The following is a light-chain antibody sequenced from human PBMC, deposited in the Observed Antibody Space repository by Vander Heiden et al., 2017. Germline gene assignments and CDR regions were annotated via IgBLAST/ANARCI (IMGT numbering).Light chain of an antibody. CDR3: AAWDNSLNGVV. V-gene: IGLV1-44*01. CDR1: SSNIGSNT. J-gene: IGLJ2*01. CDR2: SNN. Sequence: QSVLTQPPSASGTPGQRVTISCSGSSSNIGSNTVNWYQQLPGMAPKLLIYSNNQRPSGVPDRFSGSKSGTSASLAISGLQSEDEADYYCAAWDNSLNGVVFGGGTKLTLL.